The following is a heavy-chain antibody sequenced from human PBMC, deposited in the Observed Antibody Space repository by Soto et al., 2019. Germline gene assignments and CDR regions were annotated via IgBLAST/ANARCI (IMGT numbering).Heavy chain of an antibody. Sequence: QVQLVESGGGVVQPGRSLRLSCAASGFTFSSYAMHWVRQAPGKGLEWVAVISYDGSNKYYADSVKGRFTISRDNSKNTLYLQMNSLRAEDTAVYYCARDALLYSSGYVYDAFDIWGQGTMVTVSS. V-gene: IGHV3-30-3*01. D-gene: IGHD3-22*01. J-gene: IGHJ3*02. CDR1: GFTFSSYA. CDR3: ARDALLYSSGYVYDAFDI. CDR2: ISYDGSNK.